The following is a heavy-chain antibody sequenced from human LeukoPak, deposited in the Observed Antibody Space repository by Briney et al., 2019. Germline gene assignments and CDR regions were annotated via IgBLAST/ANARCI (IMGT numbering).Heavy chain of an antibody. CDR1: GITFSSNS. V-gene: IGHV3-48*04. Sequence: GGSLRLSCAASGITFSSNSINWVRQAPGKGLEWVSYTDSSSGTTYYADSVRGRFTISRDNAKNSLYLQMNSLRAEDTAVYYCARDSYSIPFDYWGQGTLVTVSS. J-gene: IGHJ4*02. D-gene: IGHD3-3*02. CDR3: ARDSYSIPFDY. CDR2: TDSSSGTT.